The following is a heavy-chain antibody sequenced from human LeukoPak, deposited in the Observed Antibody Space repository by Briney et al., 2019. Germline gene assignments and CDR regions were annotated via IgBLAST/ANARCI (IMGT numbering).Heavy chain of an antibody. CDR3: AAMVPYSYYGMDV. Sequence: GGSLGLSCAVSGFTFSSYAMSWVRQAPGKGLEWVSAISGSGGSTYYADSVKGRYTISRDNSKNTLYLQMNSLRAEDTAVYYCAAMVPYSYYGMDVWAQGTTVTVSS. J-gene: IGHJ6*01. D-gene: IGHD3-10*01. CDR2: ISGSGGST. V-gene: IGHV3-23*01. CDR1: GFTFSSYA.